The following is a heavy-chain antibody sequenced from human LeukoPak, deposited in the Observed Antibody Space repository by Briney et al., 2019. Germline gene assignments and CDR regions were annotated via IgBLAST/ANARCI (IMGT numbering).Heavy chain of an antibody. CDR3: AKGPGSLSGGFDS. V-gene: IGHV4-59*01. D-gene: IGHD3-10*01. CDR1: GGSISHYY. CDR2: IYYSGST. Sequence: PSETLSLTCAVSGGSISHYYWSWIRLPPEKGLEYIGYIYYSGSTNYNPSLKSRVTISVDTSKNQFSLKLSSVTAADTAVYYCAKGPGSLSGGFDSWGQGTLVTVSS. J-gene: IGHJ4*02.